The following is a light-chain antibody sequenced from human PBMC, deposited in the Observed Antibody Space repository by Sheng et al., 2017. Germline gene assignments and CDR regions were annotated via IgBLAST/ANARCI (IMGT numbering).Light chain of an antibody. Sequence: QSALTQPASVSGSPGQSITISCTGTSSDVGNYNFVSWYQQHPGKAPKLMIFHVSNRPSGVSNRFSGSKSGNTASLTISGLQAEDEANYYCSSYTSSRSYVFGTGTKVTVL. CDR1: SSDVGNYNF. J-gene: IGLJ1*01. CDR2: HVS. V-gene: IGLV2-14*01. CDR3: SSYTSSRSYV.